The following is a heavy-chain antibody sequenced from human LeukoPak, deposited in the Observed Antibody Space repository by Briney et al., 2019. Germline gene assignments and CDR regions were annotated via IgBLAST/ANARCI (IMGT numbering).Heavy chain of an antibody. CDR1: GFTFRNYA. CDR2: ISGSGATT. Sequence: GGSLRLSCAASGFTFRNYAMSWVRQAPGKGLEWVSAISGSGATTDYADSVKGRFTISRDNSKNTLFLQMNSLRAEDTAVYYCAKMTTGYYYTAFDIWGQGTMVTVSS. J-gene: IGHJ3*02. V-gene: IGHV3-23*01. CDR3: AKMTTGYYYTAFDI. D-gene: IGHD3-22*01.